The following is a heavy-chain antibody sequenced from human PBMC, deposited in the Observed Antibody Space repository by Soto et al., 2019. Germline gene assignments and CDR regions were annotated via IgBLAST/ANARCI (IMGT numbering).Heavy chain of an antibody. CDR3: ARDPRYCSSTSCYIFADY. Sequence: GGSLRLSCAASGFTFSSYSMNWVRQAPGKGLEWVSYISSSSTTIYYADSVKGRFTVSRDNAKNSLYLQMSSLRDEDTAVYYCARDPRYCSSTSCYIFADYWGQGTLVTVSS. CDR2: ISSSSTTI. CDR1: GFTFSSYS. V-gene: IGHV3-48*02. D-gene: IGHD2-2*01. J-gene: IGHJ4*02.